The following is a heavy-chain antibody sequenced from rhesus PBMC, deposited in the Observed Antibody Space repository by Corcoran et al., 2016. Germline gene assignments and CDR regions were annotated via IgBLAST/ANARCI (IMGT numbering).Heavy chain of an antibody. CDR1: GGSISDDYY. V-gene: IGHV4-106*01. D-gene: IGHD2-21*01. J-gene: IGHJ4*01. CDR3: ARGEVVVATDYFDY. CDR2: IYGSGGGT. Sequence: QVQLQESGPGLVKPSETLSLTCAVSGGSISDDYYWSWIRPPPGKGLEWIGYIYGSGGGTNYNHSLKNRVTISIDTSKNQFSLKLSSVTAADTAVYYCARGEVVVATDYFDYWGQGVLVTVSS.